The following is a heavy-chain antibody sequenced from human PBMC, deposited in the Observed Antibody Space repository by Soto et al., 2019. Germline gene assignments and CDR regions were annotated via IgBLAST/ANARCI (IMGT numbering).Heavy chain of an antibody. CDR1: GYTFTGYY. CDR3: ARGNGHSSGYFDY. J-gene: IGHJ4*02. D-gene: IGHD1-1*01. V-gene: IGHV1-2*04. CDR2: INPNSGGT. Sequence: GASVKVSCKASGYTFTGYYMHWVRQAPGQGLEWMGWINPNSGGTNYAQKFQGWVTMTRDTSISTAYMELSSLRGEDTAVYYCARGNGHSSGYFDYWGQGTQVTVSS.